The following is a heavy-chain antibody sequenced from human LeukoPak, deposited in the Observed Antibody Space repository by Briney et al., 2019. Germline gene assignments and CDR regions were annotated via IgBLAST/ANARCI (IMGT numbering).Heavy chain of an antibody. D-gene: IGHD3-10*01. CDR1: GFTVSSNY. V-gene: IGHV3-23*01. CDR3: AKVGIDGSGPFDH. J-gene: IGHJ4*02. CDR2: ISGSGGST. Sequence: GGSLRLSCAASGFTVSSNYMSWVRQAPGKGLEWVSAISGSGGSTYYADSVKGRFTISRDNSKNTLYLQMNSLRAEDTAVYYCAKVGIDGSGPFDHWGQGTLVTVSS.